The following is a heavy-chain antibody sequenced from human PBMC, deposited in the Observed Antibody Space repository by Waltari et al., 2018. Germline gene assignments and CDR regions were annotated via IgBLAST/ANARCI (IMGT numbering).Heavy chain of an antibody. Sequence: QMQLQESDPGLLKPSQTLSLACTVSGGSITTGFYSWTWIRQPAAKGLEWIGRTYTTGSAAHNPPLVRRLTLSLDTPKNQFFLKLDSVTAADTAVYYCARGHSRGTFWHFDLWGRGTLVTVSS. D-gene: IGHD1-1*01. CDR1: GGSITTGFYS. CDR2: TYTTGSA. V-gene: IGHV4-61*02. CDR3: ARGHSRGTFWHFDL. J-gene: IGHJ2*01.